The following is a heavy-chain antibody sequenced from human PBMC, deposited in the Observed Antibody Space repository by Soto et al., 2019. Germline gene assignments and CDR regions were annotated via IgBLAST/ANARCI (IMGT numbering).Heavy chain of an antibody. J-gene: IGHJ4*02. CDR3: AREAAGIAVARNYYFDY. D-gene: IGHD6-19*01. CDR1: GFTFSSYS. V-gene: IGHV3-48*02. Sequence: PGGSLRLSCAASGFTFSSYSMNWVRQAPGKGLEWVSYISSSSSTIYYADSVKGRFTISRDNAKNSLYLQMNSLRDEDTAVYYCAREAAGIAVARNYYFDYWGQGTLVTVSS. CDR2: ISSSSSTI.